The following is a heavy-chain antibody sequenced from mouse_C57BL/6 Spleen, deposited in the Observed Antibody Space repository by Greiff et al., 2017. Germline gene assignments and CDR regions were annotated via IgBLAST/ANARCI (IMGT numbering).Heavy chain of an antibody. CDR1: GFTFTDAW. V-gene: IGHV6-6*01. CDR3: TGNFYAMDY. Sequence: DVKLVESGGGLVQPGGSMKLSCAASGFTFTDAWMDWVRQSPEQGLEWVAEISTKANNHATYYAESVKGRFTISRDDSTSSVYLPMNSLRAEDTGIYYCTGNFYAMDYWGQGTSVTVSS. CDR2: ISTKANNHAT. D-gene: IGHD2-1*01. J-gene: IGHJ4*01.